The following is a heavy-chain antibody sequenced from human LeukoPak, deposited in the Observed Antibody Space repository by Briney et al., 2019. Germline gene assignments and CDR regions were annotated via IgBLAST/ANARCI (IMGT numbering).Heavy chain of an antibody. J-gene: IGHJ4*02. CDR2: IYHSGST. D-gene: IGHD3-22*01. CDR1: GGSISSGGYS. Sequence: SQTLSLTCAVSGGSISSGGYSWSWIRQPPGKGLEWIGYIYHSGSTYYNPSLKSRVTISVDRSKNQFSLQLSSVTAADTAVYYCARDRGDYDSSGYYIDYWGQGTLVTVSS. V-gene: IGHV4-30-2*01. CDR3: ARDRGDYDSSGYYIDY.